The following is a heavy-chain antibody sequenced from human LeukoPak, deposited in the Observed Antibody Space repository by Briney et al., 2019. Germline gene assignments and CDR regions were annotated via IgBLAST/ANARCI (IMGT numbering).Heavy chain of an antibody. CDR3: ARNVSRGEPGGAFDI. J-gene: IGHJ3*02. CDR2: IYYSGST. Sequence: SETLSLTCTVSGGAISGRRDYWGWIRQPPGKGLEWIASIYYSGSTHYNPSLKSRVTISVDTSRNQFSLGLRTATAADSAIYYCARNVSRGEPGGAFDIWGQGTMVTVSS. CDR1: GGAISGRRDY. D-gene: IGHD3-16*01. V-gene: IGHV4-39*01.